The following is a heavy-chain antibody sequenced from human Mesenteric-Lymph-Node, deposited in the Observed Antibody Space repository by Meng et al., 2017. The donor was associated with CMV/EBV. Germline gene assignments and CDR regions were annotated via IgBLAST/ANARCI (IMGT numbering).Heavy chain of an antibody. V-gene: IGHV1-2*02. D-gene: IGHD6-13*01. CDR1: GYTFTGYY. CDR3: ARGYSSSWYSDFMAP. J-gene: IGHJ5*02. Sequence: ASVNVSCKASGYTFTGYYMHWVRQAPGQGLEWMGWINPDSGGTNYAQKFQGRVTMTRDTSISTAYMELSRLRSDDTAVYYCARGYSSSWYSDFMAPWGQGTLVTVSS. CDR2: INPDSGGT.